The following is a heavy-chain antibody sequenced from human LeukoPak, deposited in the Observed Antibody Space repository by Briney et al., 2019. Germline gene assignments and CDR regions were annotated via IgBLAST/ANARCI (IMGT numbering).Heavy chain of an antibody. J-gene: IGHJ4*02. CDR3: ARQTYGGNSADY. CDR1: GYIFTSYW. D-gene: IGHD4-23*01. CDR2: IYPGDSDT. Sequence: GESLKISCRASGYIFTSYWLGWVRQTPDKGLEWVGIIYPGDSDTRYSPSFQGQVTISADKSISTAYLQWSSLKASDTAMYYCARQTYGGNSADYWGQGTLITVSS. V-gene: IGHV5-51*01.